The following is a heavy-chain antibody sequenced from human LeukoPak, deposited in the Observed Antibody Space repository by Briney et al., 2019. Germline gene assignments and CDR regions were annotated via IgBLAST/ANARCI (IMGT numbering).Heavy chain of an antibody. D-gene: IGHD6-13*01. CDR3: ARDGRAAGFDY. V-gene: IGHV4-34*01. CDR1: GGSFSGYY. J-gene: IGHJ4*02. Sequence: SETLSLTCAVYGGSFSGYYWSWIRQPPGKGLEWIGEINHSGSTNYNPSLKSRVTISVDTSKSQFSLKLSSVTAADTAVYYCARDGRAAGFDYWGQGTLVTFSS. CDR2: INHSGST.